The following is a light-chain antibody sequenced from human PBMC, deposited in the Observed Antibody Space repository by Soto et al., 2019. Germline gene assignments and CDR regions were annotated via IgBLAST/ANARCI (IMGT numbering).Light chain of an antibody. V-gene: IGLV2-14*01. CDR3: CSYTTSNTFV. CDR1: SSYVGAYNY. CDR2: HVT. J-gene: IGLJ1*01. Sequence: QSVLTQPASVSGSLGHSITISCSGTSSYVGAYNYVSWYQQYPGKAPKLMIYHVTDRPSGVSNRFSGSKSGNTASLTISGLQAEDEADYYCCSYTTSNTFVFGTGTKVTVL.